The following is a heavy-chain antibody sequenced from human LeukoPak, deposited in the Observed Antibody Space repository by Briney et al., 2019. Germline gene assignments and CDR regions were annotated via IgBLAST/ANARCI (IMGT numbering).Heavy chain of an antibody. Sequence: PSETLSLTCTVSGDSVSSGTYYWNWIRQPPGKGLEWIGYIYYSGSTSYNPSLKSRVTMSLDASRNQFSLKLNSLTAADTAVYYCARDKTKDWFDPWGQGTLVTVSS. CDR2: IYYSGST. D-gene: IGHD2-8*01. J-gene: IGHJ5*02. CDR1: GDSVSSGTYY. V-gene: IGHV4-61*01. CDR3: ARDKTKDWFDP.